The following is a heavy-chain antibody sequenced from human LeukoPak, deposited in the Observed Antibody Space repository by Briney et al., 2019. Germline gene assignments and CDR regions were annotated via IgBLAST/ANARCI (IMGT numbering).Heavy chain of an antibody. CDR3: TRLSGDTSTSSSFFGFDV. Sequence: GGSLKLSCAASGFTFSGSAIHWVHQASGKGLEWVGRIRGRPNSYATAYAASVKGRFAISRDDSKNTAYLQMDSLKTEDTAVYYCTRLSGDTSTSSSFFGFDVWGQGTTVTVSS. CDR2: IRGRPNSYAT. J-gene: IGHJ6*02. V-gene: IGHV3-73*01. CDR1: GFTFSGSA. D-gene: IGHD6-13*01.